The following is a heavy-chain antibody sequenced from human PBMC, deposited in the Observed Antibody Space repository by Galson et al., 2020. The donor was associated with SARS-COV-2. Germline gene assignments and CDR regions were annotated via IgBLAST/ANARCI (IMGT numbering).Heavy chain of an antibody. D-gene: IGHD5-12*01. V-gene: IGHV1-69*10. CDR2: IIPILGIA. CDR3: ARSGEIPLGGDSGYDSSYYYYMDV. J-gene: IGHJ6*03. Sequence: SVKVSCKASGGTFSSYAISWVRQAPGQGLEWMGGIIPILGIANYAQKFQGRVTITADKSTSTAYMELSSLRSEDTAVYYCARSGEIPLGGDSGYDSSYYYYMDVWGKGTTVTVSS. CDR1: GGTFSSYA.